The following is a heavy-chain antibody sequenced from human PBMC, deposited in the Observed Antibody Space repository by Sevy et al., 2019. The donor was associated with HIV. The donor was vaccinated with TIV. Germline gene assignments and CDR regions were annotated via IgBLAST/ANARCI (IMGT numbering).Heavy chain of an antibody. CDR3: ARDLHSAVTNPFYYYGMEV. D-gene: IGHD4-17*01. J-gene: IGHJ6*02. Sequence: GGSLRLSGAASGFTFSIYAIHWVRQAPGKGLGWVAVISYDGSKKYYVDSVKGRFTISRDNSKNTLYLQMNGLRPEDPDVYYCARDLHSAVTNPFYYYGMEVWGQATKVTVSS. V-gene: IGHV3-30*04. CDR2: ISYDGSKK. CDR1: GFTFSIYA.